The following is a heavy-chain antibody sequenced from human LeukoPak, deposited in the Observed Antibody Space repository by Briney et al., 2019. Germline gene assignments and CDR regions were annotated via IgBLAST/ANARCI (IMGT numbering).Heavy chain of an antibody. D-gene: IGHD3-3*01. J-gene: IGHJ4*02. CDR2: IIPIFGTA. V-gene: IGHV1-69*13. Sequence: ASVKVSCKASGGTFSSYAISWVRQAPGQGLEWMGGIIPIFGTANYAQKFQGRVTITADESTSTAYMELSSLRSEDTAVYYCARSTIFGVVITYIDYWGQGTLVTVSS. CDR1: GGTFSSYA. CDR3: ARSTIFGVVITYIDY.